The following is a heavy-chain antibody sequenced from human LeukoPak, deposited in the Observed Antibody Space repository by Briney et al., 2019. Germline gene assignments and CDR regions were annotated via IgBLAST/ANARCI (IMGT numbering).Heavy chain of an antibody. V-gene: IGHV4-39*07. D-gene: IGHD5-24*01. CDR1: GGSVSTSSYH. J-gene: IGHJ4*03. CDR3: ARGATISETGYFDF. Sequence: PSETLSLTCTVSGGSVSTSSYHWAWIRQSPGKGLEWIAEIDHRGDTNYNPSVKSRVTISVDTSKNQFSLKVRSLSAADTAVYYCARGATISETGYFDFWGQGTLVTVSS. CDR2: IDHRGDT.